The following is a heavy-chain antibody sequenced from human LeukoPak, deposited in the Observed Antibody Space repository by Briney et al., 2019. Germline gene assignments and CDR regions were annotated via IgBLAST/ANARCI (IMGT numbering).Heavy chain of an antibody. CDR2: MYYSGST. CDR1: GGSISSYY. CDR3: SRGEITRVRGVLSFQH. Sequence: SETLSLTCTVSGGSISSYYWSWIRQPPGKGLEWIGYMYYSGSTNNNPSLKSRVTISVDTSKNQFSLKMSSVTAADTAVYYCSRGEITRVRGVLSFQHWGRATLVTVSS. V-gene: IGHV4-59*01. J-gene: IGHJ1*01. D-gene: IGHD3-10*01.